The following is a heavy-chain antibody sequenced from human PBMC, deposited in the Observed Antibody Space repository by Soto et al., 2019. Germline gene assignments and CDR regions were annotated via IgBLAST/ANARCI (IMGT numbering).Heavy chain of an antibody. CDR2: ISYDGSNK. D-gene: IGHD2-21*01. J-gene: IGHJ4*02. CDR1: GFTFSSYG. Sequence: GGSLRLSCAASGFTFSSYGMHWVRQAPGKGLEWVAVISYDGSNKYYADSVKGRFTISRDNSKNTLYLQMNSLRAEDTAVYYCAKDDSGGGDYYDYWGQGTLVTVSS. V-gene: IGHV3-30*18. CDR3: AKDDSGGGDYYDY.